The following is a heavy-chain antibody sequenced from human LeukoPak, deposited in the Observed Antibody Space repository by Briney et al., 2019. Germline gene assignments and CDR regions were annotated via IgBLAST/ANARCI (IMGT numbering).Heavy chain of an antibody. V-gene: IGHV3-74*03. J-gene: IGHJ3*02. CDR1: GFIFTDYW. D-gene: IGHD2-2*01. CDR3: AREQLSVVVPASPPDI. CDR2: IRGDGRAT. Sequence: GGSLRLSCAASGFIFTDYWMHWVRQGPGKELVWVARIRGDGRATTYADSVKGRFTISRDNALNTVFLQMKSLRAEDTAVYYCAREQLSVVVPASPPDIWGQGTMVTVSS.